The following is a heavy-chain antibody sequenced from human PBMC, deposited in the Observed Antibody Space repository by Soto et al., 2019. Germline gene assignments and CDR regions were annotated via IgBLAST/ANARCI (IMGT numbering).Heavy chain of an antibody. D-gene: IGHD3-3*01. V-gene: IGHV3-23*01. Sequence: EVQLLESGGGLVQPGGSLRLSCAASGFTFSSYAMSWVRQAPGKGLEWVSAISGSGGSTYYADSVKGRFTISRDNSKNTLYLQMNSLRAEDTAVYYCATIHDPQLRFLEWLNFDYWGQGTLVTVSS. CDR3: ATIHDPQLRFLEWLNFDY. J-gene: IGHJ4*02. CDR1: GFTFSSYA. CDR2: ISGSGGST.